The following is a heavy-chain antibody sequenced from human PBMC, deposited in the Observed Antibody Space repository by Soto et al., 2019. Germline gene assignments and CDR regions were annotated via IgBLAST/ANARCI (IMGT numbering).Heavy chain of an antibody. Sequence: PSETLSLTCAVSGGSISSSNWWSWVRQPPGKGLEWIGEIYHSGSTNYNPSLKSRVTISVDKSKNQFSLKLSSVTAADTAVYYCAQHCSGGSCYSPLFDPWGQGTLVTVSS. CDR1: GGSISSSNW. CDR3: AQHCSGGSCYSPLFDP. J-gene: IGHJ5*02. CDR2: IYHSGST. D-gene: IGHD2-15*01. V-gene: IGHV4-4*02.